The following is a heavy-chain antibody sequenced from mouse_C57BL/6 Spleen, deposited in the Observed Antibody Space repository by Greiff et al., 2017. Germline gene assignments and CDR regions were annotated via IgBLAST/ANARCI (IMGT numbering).Heavy chain of an antibody. V-gene: IGHV5-17*01. Sequence: DVQLQESGGGLVKPGGSLKLSCAASGFTFSDYGMHWVRQAPEKGLEWVAYISSGSSTIYYAATVKGRFTISRDNAKNTLFLQMTSLRSEDTAMYYCARGLGGFAYWGQGTLVTVSA. CDR1: GFTFSDYG. D-gene: IGHD2-13*01. J-gene: IGHJ3*01. CDR3: ARGLGGFAY. CDR2: ISSGSSTI.